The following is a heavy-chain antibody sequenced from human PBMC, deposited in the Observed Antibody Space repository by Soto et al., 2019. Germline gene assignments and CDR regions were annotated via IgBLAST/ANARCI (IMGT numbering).Heavy chain of an antibody. CDR3: ARGRASGSYYLLDY. D-gene: IGHD3-10*01. CDR1: GNTFTSYD. Sequence: ASVKVSCKASGNTFTSYDINWVRQATGHGLEWMGWINPNSGNIGYAQKFQGRVTMTSDTAIRTAYMEVSRLRSDDTAVYYCARGRASGSYYLLDYWRQGXLVTV. CDR2: INPNSGNI. V-gene: IGHV1-8*01. J-gene: IGHJ4*02.